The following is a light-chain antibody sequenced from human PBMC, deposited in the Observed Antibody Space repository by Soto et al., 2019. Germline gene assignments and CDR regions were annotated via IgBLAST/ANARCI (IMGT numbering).Light chain of an antibody. CDR1: SSDVGGYNY. CDR2: SNN. CDR3: QSYDPTLRTSL. V-gene: IGLV2-14*01. Sequence: QSALTQPASVSGSPGQSITISCTGTSSDVGGYNYVSWYQQHPGKAPKLLIHSNNNRPSGVPDRFSGSKSGTSAALAIAGLQADDEADYYCQSYDPTLRTSLFGGGTKLTVL. J-gene: IGLJ2*01.